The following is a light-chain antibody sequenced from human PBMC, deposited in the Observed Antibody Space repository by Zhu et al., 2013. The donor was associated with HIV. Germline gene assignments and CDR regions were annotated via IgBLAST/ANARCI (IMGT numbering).Light chain of an antibody. J-gene: IGKJ1*01. CDR1: ESVKNH. V-gene: IGKV3-11*01. CDR2: YAS. Sequence: EIVLTQSPATLSLSPGERATLSCRASESVKNHLIWYQLKPGQAPRLLIYYASNRATGIPARFSGSGFGTDFALTISRLEPEDFAVYFCHQYGHSPRTFGQGTKVEVK. CDR3: HQYGHSPRT.